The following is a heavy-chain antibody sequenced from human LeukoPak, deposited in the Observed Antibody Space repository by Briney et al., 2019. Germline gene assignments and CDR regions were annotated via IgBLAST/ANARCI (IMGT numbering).Heavy chain of an antibody. CDR3: VKEANGHYFDY. CDR2: ISSNGGST. D-gene: IGHD2-8*01. CDR1: GFTFSSYA. Sequence: GGSLRLSCSASGFTFSSYAMHWVRQAPGKGLEYVSAISSNGGSTYYADSVKGRFTISRDNSKNTLYLQMSSLRAEDTAVYYCVKEANGHYFDYWGQGTLVTVSS. V-gene: IGHV3-64D*06. J-gene: IGHJ4*02.